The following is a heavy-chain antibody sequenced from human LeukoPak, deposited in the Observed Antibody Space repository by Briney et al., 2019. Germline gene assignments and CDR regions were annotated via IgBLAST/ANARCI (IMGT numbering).Heavy chain of an antibody. CDR3: ARNMMGTDY. J-gene: IGHJ4*02. V-gene: IGHV3-30*02. CDR1: GLTFTVSG. Sequence: GGSLRLSCVASGLTFTVSGVHWLRQAPGKGLEWVSFIQSDVSYKDYVECVKGRFTSSRDDSKNTVYLQMNGLRTEGTAVYYCARNMMGTDYWGQGTHVTVSS. D-gene: IGHD3-16*01. CDR2: IQSDVSYK.